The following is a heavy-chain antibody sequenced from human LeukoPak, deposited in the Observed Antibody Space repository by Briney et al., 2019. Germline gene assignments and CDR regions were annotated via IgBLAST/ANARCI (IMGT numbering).Heavy chain of an antibody. CDR3: AVILGYCSSTSCYAGGYFDY. CDR2: ISTYNGNT. J-gene: IGHJ4*02. D-gene: IGHD2-2*01. Sequence: ASVKVSCKASGYTFTSYGISWVRQAPGQGLEWMGWISTYNGNTNYAQKLQGRVTMTTDTSTSTAYMELRSLTSDDTAVYYCAVILGYCSSTSCYAGGYFDYWGQGTLVTVSS. CDR1: GYTFTSYG. V-gene: IGHV1-18*04.